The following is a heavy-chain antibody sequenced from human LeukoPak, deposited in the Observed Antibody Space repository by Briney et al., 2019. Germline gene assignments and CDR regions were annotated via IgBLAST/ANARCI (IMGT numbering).Heavy chain of an antibody. CDR3: ARRGILGSGTQRVNWLDP. CDR2: IYPGNSDT. D-gene: IGHD6-25*01. Sequence: PGESLKISCKSSGYSFTSYWIGWVRQMPGKGLEWMGIIYPGNSDTRYSPSFQGQVTISADKSISTAYLQWSSLKASDTAMYYCARRGILGSGTQRVNWLDPWGQGTLVTVSS. J-gene: IGHJ5*02. CDR1: GYSFTSYW. V-gene: IGHV5-51*01.